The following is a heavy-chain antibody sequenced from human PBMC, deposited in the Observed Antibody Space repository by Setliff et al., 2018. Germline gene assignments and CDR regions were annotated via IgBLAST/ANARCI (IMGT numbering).Heavy chain of an antibody. Sequence: GVSLRLSCAASGFTFSSYWMSWVRQAPGKGLEWVANIKQDGSEKYYVDSVKGRFTISRDNAKNTLFLQMNSLRADDTAVYYCMKKIIAGGGPPYDYFDYWGQGTLVTVSS. J-gene: IGHJ4*02. CDR3: MKKIIAGGGPPYDYFDY. V-gene: IGHV3-7*03. CDR2: IKQDGSEK. CDR1: GFTFSSYW. D-gene: IGHD1-26*01.